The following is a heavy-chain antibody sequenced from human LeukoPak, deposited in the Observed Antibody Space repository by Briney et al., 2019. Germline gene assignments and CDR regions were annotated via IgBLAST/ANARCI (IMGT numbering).Heavy chain of an antibody. CDR1: GGTFSSYA. J-gene: IGHJ6*02. Sequence: ASVEVSCKASGGTFSSYAISWVRQAPGQGLEWMGGIIPIFGTANYAQKFQGRVTITADESTSTAYMELSSLRSGDTAVYYCATDITGTPIYYYYGMDVWGQGTTVTVSS. V-gene: IGHV1-69*13. CDR3: ATDITGTPIYYYYGMDV. CDR2: IIPIFGTA. D-gene: IGHD1/OR15-1a*01.